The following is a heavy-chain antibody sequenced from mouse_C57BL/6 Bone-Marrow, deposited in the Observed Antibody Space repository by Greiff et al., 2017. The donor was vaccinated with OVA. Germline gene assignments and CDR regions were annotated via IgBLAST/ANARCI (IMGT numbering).Heavy chain of an antibody. V-gene: IGHV1-59*01. J-gene: IGHJ4*01. Sequence: VQLQQPGAELVRPGTSVKLSCKASGYTFTSYWMHWVKQRPGQGLEWIGVIDPSDSYTNYNQKFKGKATLTVDTSSSTAYMQLSSLTSEDSAVYCCADGYYGYAMDYWGQGTAVTVSS. CDR2: IDPSDSYT. D-gene: IGHD2-3*01. CDR3: ADGYYGYAMDY. CDR1: GYTFTSYW.